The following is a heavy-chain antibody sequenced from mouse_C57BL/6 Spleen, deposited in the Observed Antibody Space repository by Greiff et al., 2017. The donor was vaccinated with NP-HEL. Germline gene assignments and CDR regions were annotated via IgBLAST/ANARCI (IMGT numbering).Heavy chain of an antibody. Sequence: QVQLQQPGAELVMPGASVKLSCKASGYTFTSYWMHWVKQRPGQGLEWIGEIDPSDSYTNYNQKFKGKSTLTVDKSSSTAYMQLSSLTSEDSAVYYCARRDSSGYVGWDYWGQGTTLTVSS. J-gene: IGHJ2*01. CDR2: IDPSDSYT. CDR1: GYTFTSYW. D-gene: IGHD3-2*02. V-gene: IGHV1-69*01. CDR3: ARRDSSGYVGWDY.